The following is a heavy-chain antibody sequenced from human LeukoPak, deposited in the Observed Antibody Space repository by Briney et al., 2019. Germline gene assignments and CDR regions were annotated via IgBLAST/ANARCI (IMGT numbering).Heavy chain of an antibody. CDR2: INSDGSST. Sequence: GGSLRLSCAASGFTFSSYWMHWVRQAPGKGLVWVSRINSDGSSTSYADSVKGRFTISRDNAKNTLYLQMNSLRAEDTAVYYRAREPFESDGDAFDIWGQGTMVTVSS. V-gene: IGHV3-74*01. J-gene: IGHJ3*02. CDR1: GFTFSSYW. CDR3: AREPFESDGDAFDI.